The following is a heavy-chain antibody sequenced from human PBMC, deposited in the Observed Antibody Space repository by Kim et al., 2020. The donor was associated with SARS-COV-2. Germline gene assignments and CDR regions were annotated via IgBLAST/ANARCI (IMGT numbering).Heavy chain of an antibody. D-gene: IGHD3-3*01. V-gene: IGHV4-39*01. J-gene: IGHJ4*02. Sequence: SLKSRVTISGDTSKNQFSLKLSSVTAADTAVYYCAGLSPTTIFGVVGDDYWGQGTLVTVSS. CDR3: AGLSPTTIFGVVGDDY.